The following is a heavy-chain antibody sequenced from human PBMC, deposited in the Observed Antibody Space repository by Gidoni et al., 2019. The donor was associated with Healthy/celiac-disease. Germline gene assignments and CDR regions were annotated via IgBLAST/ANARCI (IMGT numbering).Heavy chain of an antibody. Sequence: EVQLVESGGGLIQPGGSLRLSCAASGFTVSSNYMSWVRQAPGKGLEWVSVIYSGGSTYYADSVKGRFTISRVNSKNTLYLQMNSLRAEDTAVYYCARNVDTAMVTFWFDPWGQGTLVTVSS. CDR2: IYSGGST. J-gene: IGHJ5*02. D-gene: IGHD5-18*01. CDR3: ARNVDTAMVTFWFDP. CDR1: GFTVSSNY. V-gene: IGHV3-53*01.